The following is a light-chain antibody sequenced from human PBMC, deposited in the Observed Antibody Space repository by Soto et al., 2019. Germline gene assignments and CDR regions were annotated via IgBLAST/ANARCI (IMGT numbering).Light chain of an antibody. CDR3: QQRSNWTPIT. V-gene: IGKV3-11*01. CDR1: QRVSSN. CDR2: DAS. J-gene: IGKJ5*01. Sequence: TQAPATLSVSPGESASLSCRASQRVSSNVAWYQQKPGQAPRLLIYDASNRATGIPARFSGSGSGTDFTLTISSLEPEDFAVYYCQQRSNWTPITFGQGRLLDIK.